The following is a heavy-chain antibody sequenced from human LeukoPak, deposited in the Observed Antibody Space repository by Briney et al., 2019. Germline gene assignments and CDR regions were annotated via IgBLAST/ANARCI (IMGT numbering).Heavy chain of an antibody. Sequence: GGSLRLSCAASGFTFSSYGMSWVRQAPGKGLEWVSAISGSGGSTYYADSVKGRFTISRDNSMNTLYLQMNSLRAEDTAVYSCAKDRLGALLYFDSWGQGTLVTVSS. CDR2: ISGSGGST. CDR3: AKDRLGALLYFDS. CDR1: GFTFSSYG. D-gene: IGHD1-26*01. V-gene: IGHV3-23*01. J-gene: IGHJ4*02.